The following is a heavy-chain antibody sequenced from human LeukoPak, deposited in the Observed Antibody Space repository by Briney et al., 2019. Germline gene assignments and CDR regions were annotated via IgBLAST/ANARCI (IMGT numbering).Heavy chain of an antibody. CDR1: GGSISNYY. D-gene: IGHD7-27*01. Sequence: SETLSLTCTVSGGSISNYYWSWIRQPPGKRLEWIGYVSYSGSSSSNPSLERRVTISVDMSKHQFSLRLRSVTASDTAVYYCARLQGRGDNSLDYWGQGTLVTVSS. V-gene: IGHV4-59*08. CDR2: VSYSGSS. CDR3: ARLQGRGDNSLDY. J-gene: IGHJ4*02.